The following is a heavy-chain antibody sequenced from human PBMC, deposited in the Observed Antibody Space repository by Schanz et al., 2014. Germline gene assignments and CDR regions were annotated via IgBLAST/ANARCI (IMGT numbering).Heavy chain of an antibody. V-gene: IGHV3-23*04. CDR3: AKEKEEVAADGSFFDY. Sequence: VQLVESGGGLVKPGGSQRLSCAASGFIVSSTYMTWVRQAPGKGLEWVSAISGSGASTYYADSVKGRFTISRDNSKNTVKLQMNSLRAEDTAVYYCAKEKEEVAADGSFFDYWGQGTLVTVSS. CDR2: ISGSGAST. D-gene: IGHD6-13*01. CDR1: GFIVSSTY. J-gene: IGHJ4*02.